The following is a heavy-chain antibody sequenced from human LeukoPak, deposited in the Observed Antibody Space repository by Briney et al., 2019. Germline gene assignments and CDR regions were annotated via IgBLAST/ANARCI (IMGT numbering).Heavy chain of an antibody. CDR3: ARDQGHDYGGNGYDY. V-gene: IGHV1-46*01. CDR1: GYTFTSYY. CDR2: INPSGGST. D-gene: IGHD4-23*01. Sequence: GASVKVSCKASGYTFTSYYMHWVRQAPGQGLEWMGIINPSGGSTSYAQKFQGRVTMTRDTSTSTVYMELSSLRFEDTAVYYCARDQGHDYGGNGYDYWGEGTLVTVSS. J-gene: IGHJ4*02.